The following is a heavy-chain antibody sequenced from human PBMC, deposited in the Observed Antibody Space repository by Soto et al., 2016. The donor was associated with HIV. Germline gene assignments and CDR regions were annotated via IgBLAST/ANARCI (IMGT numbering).Heavy chain of an antibody. CDR1: GGTFSNHA. V-gene: IGHV1-69*13. CDR2: TIPIFGST. CDR3: ARESRWLQSDY. Sequence: QVQLVQSGAEVKKPGSSVKVSCKASGGTFSNHAISWVRQAPGQGLEWMGGTIPIFGSTNYAQKFQGRVTIFADDSTSTAYMELSDLRSDDTAVYYCARESRWLQSDYWGQGTLVTVSS. D-gene: IGHD6-19*01. J-gene: IGHJ4*02.